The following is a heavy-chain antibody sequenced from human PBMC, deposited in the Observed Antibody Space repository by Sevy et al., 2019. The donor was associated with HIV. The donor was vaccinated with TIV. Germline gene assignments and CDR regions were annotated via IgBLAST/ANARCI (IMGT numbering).Heavy chain of an antibody. CDR2: ISGSGYST. J-gene: IGHJ4*02. Sequence: GGCLRLSCAASGFTFSSYAMTWVRQAPGKGLEWVSGISGSGYSTYYADSVKGRFTFSRDNSKNTLYLQMNSLRAEDKAIYYCAKERGGYNYDSSGLFDYWGQGTLVNVSS. D-gene: IGHD3-22*01. CDR1: GFTFSSYA. V-gene: IGHV3-23*01. CDR3: AKERGGYNYDSSGLFDY.